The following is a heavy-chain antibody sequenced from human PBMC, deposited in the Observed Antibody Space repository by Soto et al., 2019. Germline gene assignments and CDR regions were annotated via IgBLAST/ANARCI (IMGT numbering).Heavy chain of an antibody. CDR3: ARDYCSGGSCYPYYHYYYMDV. D-gene: IGHD2-15*01. J-gene: IGHJ6*03. CDR1: GGTFSSYA. V-gene: IGHV1-69*10. CDR2: IIPIIGKA. Sequence: GASVKVSCKASGGTFSSYAISWVRQAPGQGLEWMGGIIPIIGKANYAQKFQGRVTMTRNTSISTAYMELSSLRSEDTAVYYCARDYCSGGSCYPYYHYYYMDVWGKGTTVTVSS.